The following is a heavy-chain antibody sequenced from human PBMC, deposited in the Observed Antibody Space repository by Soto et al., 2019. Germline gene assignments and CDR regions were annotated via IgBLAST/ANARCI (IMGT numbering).Heavy chain of an antibody. CDR1: GFTFSNSI. Sequence: EVQLVESGGGLVKPGGSLRLSCAASGFTFSNSIINWVRQAPGQGLEWVSSISGSSDFLYYADSVKGRFTISRDTATNSLYLQMNILRAEDTAVYYCATSTWYAFDIWGQGTMVTVSS. V-gene: IGHV3-21*01. CDR3: ATSTWYAFDI. J-gene: IGHJ3*02. D-gene: IGHD6-13*01. CDR2: ISGSSDFL.